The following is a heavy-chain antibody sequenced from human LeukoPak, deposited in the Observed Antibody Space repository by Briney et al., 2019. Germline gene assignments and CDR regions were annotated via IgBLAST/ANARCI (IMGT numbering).Heavy chain of an antibody. Sequence: GGSLRLSCPAPGSPFSSYALSWVRQPQGKGLEWSSPISVSGGSTYYADSVKGRFTISRDNSKNTLYLQMNSLRAEDTAVYYCAKDSVVRGVIRIRLDCYFDYWGQGTLVTVSS. CDR2: ISVSGGST. CDR1: GSPFSSYA. V-gene: IGHV3-23*01. J-gene: IGHJ4*02. D-gene: IGHD3-10*01. CDR3: AKDSVVRGVIRIRLDCYFDY.